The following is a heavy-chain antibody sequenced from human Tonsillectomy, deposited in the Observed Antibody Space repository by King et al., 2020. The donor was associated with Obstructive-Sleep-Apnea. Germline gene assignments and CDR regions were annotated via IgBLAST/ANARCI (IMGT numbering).Heavy chain of an antibody. Sequence: QLVQSGAEVKKPGASVKVSCKASGYTFTSYYMHWVRQAPGQGLEWMGIINPSGGRTSDAQKFQGRATMTRDTSKSTVYMELSSLRSEETAVYYCARFVAAAGTGWFDPWGQGTLVTVSS. CDR1: GYTFTSYY. V-gene: IGHV1-46*01. J-gene: IGHJ5*02. D-gene: IGHD6-13*01. CDR2: INPSGGRT. CDR3: ARFVAAAGTGWFDP.